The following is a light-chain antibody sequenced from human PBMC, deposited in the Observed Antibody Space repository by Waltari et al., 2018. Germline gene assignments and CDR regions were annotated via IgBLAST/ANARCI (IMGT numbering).Light chain of an antibody. CDR3: QMYVRLPVT. CDR2: GAS. Sequence: SCRASQSVGRSLVWYQQKPGRAPRLLIYGASIRATGIPDRFTGSGSGTDFSLTISRLEPEDSAVYYCQMYVRLPVTFGQGTKVEI. J-gene: IGKJ1*01. V-gene: IGKV3-20*01. CDR1: QSVGRS.